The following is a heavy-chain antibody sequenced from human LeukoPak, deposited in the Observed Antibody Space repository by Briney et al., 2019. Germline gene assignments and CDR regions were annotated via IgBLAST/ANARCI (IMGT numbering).Heavy chain of an antibody. V-gene: IGHV3-64D*06. CDR1: GFTFSNHF. Sequence: GESLRLSCSTSGFTFSNHFMHWARQAPGKGLEYVSSIGPNGASTLYADSVKGRFTISRDNSKNALYLQLTSLRLEDTALYYCVKDLTGTWSFDYWGQGTLVTVSS. CDR2: IGPNGAST. J-gene: IGHJ4*02. CDR3: VKDLTGTWSFDY. D-gene: IGHD3-9*01.